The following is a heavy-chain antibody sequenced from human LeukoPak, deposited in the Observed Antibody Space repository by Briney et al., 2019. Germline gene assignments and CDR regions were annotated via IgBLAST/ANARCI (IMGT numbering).Heavy chain of an antibody. CDR1: GFTFSHYA. CDR2: ISYGGNNQ. D-gene: IGHD3-22*01. J-gene: IGHJ4*02. Sequence: PGGSLRLSCGASGFTFSHYAMNWVRQAPGQGLEWVAIISYGGNNQYYADSVKGRFTISRDNSKNTVYLQMNSLRTEDTAVYYCARAPDSSGYYYHFDYWGQGTLVTVSS. V-gene: IGHV3-30-3*01. CDR3: ARAPDSSGYYYHFDY.